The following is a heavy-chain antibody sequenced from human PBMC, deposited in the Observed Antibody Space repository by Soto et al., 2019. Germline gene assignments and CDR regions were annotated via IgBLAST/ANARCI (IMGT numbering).Heavy chain of an antibody. V-gene: IGHV4-31*03. CDR2: IYYSGST. J-gene: IGHJ5*02. D-gene: IGHD2-2*01. Sequence: SETLSLTCTVSGGSISSGGYYWSWIRQHPGKGLEWIGYIYYSGSTYYNPSLKSRVTISVDTSKNQFSLKLSSVTAADTAVFFCASGLGYCSSTSCYSSWFDPWGQGTLVTVSS. CDR3: ASGLGYCSSTSCYSSWFDP. CDR1: GGSISSGGYY.